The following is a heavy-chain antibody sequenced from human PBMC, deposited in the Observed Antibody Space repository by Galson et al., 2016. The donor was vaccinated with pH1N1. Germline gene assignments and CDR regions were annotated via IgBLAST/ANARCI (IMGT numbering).Heavy chain of an antibody. J-gene: IGHJ4*02. V-gene: IGHV3-23*01. CDR1: GFTFNILA. CDR2: ISASGANT. D-gene: IGHD3-22*01. CDR3: VKLDSSGYYYGRFDS. Sequence: SLRLSCAASGFTFNILAMSWVHQAPGEGPEWVSSISASGANTNYADPVKGRFTISRDNSKNTLYLQTNSLRAEGTAIYYCVKLDSSGYYYGRFDSWGQGTLVTVSS.